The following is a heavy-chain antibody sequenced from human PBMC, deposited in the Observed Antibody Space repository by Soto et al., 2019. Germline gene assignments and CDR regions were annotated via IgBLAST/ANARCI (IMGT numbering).Heavy chain of an antibody. CDR3: ARDIRLGRVGATTRFDY. J-gene: IGHJ4*02. Sequence: ASVKVSCKASGGTFSSYAISWVRQAPGQGLEWMGGIIPIFGTANYAQKFQGRVTITADESTSTAYMELSSLRSEDTAVYYCARDIRLGRVGATTRFDYWGQGTLVTVSS. CDR1: GGTFSSYA. D-gene: IGHD1-26*01. CDR2: IIPIFGTA. V-gene: IGHV1-69*13.